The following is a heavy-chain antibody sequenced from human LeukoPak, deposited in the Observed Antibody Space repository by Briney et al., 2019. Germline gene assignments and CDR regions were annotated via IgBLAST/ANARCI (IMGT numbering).Heavy chain of an antibody. CDR1: GFTFSSYA. Sequence: GGSLRLSCAASGFTFSSYAMHWVRQAPGKGLEWVAVISYDGSNKYYADSVKGRFTISRDNAKNSLYLQMNSLRAEDTAVYYCARGGMVQPEDYYYGMDVWGQGTTVTVSS. J-gene: IGHJ6*02. CDR2: ISYDGSNK. V-gene: IGHV3-30-3*01. CDR3: ARGGMVQPEDYYYGMDV. D-gene: IGHD1-14*01.